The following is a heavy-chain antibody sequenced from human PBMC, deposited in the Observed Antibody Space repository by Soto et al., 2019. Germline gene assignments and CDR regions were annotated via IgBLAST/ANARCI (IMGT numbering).Heavy chain of an antibody. CDR2: IWYDGSNK. D-gene: IGHD5-18*01. CDR1: GFTFSSYG. CDR3: ARDHRLGRGYSYGATGYGMDV. V-gene: IGHV3-33*01. J-gene: IGHJ6*02. Sequence: GGSLRLSCAASGFTFSSYGMHWVRQAPGKGLEWVAVIWYDGSNKYYADSVKGRFTISRDNSKNSLYLQMNSLRAEDTAVYYCARDHRLGRGYSYGATGYGMDVWGQGTTVTVSS.